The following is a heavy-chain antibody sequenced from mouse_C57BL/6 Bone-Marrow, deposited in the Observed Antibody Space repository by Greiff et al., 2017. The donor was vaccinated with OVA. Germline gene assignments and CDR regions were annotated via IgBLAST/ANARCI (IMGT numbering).Heavy chain of an antibody. CDR3: ANYYSNYDYYAMDY. D-gene: IGHD2-5*01. J-gene: IGHJ4*01. CDR2: IHPNSGST. Sequence: VQLQQPGAELVKPGASVKLSCKASGYTFTSYWMHWVKQRPGQGLEWIGMIHPNSGSTNYNEKFKSKATLTVDKSSSTAYMQLSSLTSEDSAVYYCANYYSNYDYYAMDYWGQGTSVTVSS. V-gene: IGHV1-64*01. CDR1: GYTFTSYW.